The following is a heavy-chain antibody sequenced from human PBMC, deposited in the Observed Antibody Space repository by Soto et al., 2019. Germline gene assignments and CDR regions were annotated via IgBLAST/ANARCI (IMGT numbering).Heavy chain of an antibody. J-gene: IGHJ5*02. CDR1: GFSLSTRGVG. CDR2: LFWDDDQ. CDR3: AHMFSHDGILTGYDNWFDP. Sequence: QITLKESGPTLVKPTQTLTLTCTFSGFSLSTRGVGVGWIRQPPGKALERLGFLFWDDDQRYSPVLKSRLTVIKDPTKNPVALIRSNMDPVDTGTYYCAHMFSHDGILTGYDNWFDPWGQGTLVTVSS. V-gene: IGHV2-5*02. D-gene: IGHD3-9*01.